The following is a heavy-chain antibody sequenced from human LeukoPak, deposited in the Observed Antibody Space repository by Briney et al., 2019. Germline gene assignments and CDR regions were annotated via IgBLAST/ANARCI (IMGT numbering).Heavy chain of an antibody. D-gene: IGHD2-15*01. Sequence: ASVKVSCKASRYTFTSYDINWVRQATGQGLEWMGWMNPNSGNTGYAQKFQGRVTMTRNTSISTAYMELSSLRSEDTAVYYCARGLDCSGGSCYVDSWGQGTLVTVSS. CDR1: RYTFTSYD. J-gene: IGHJ4*02. CDR3: ARGLDCSGGSCYVDS. V-gene: IGHV1-8*01. CDR2: MNPNSGNT.